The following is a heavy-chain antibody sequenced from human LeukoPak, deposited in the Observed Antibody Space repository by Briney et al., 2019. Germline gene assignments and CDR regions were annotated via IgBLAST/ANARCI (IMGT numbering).Heavy chain of an antibody. CDR2: IFPSGTA. V-gene: IGHV4-4*07. Sequence: SETLSLTCTVSGGSISSYYWNWIRQSAGKGLEWIGRIFPSGTANYNPSLKSRVTLSIDTSKNQFSLKLSSVTAADTAVYFCARGTYGYYMDVWGKGTTVTVSS. CDR3: ARGTYGYYMDV. D-gene: IGHD4-17*01. CDR1: GGSISSYY. J-gene: IGHJ6*03.